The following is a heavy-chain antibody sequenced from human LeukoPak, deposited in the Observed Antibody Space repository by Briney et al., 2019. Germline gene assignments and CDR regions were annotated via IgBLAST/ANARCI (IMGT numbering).Heavy chain of an antibody. Sequence: PGGSLRLSCAVSGFTFSDYAMSWVRQAPGKGLEWVSAISGSGGSTYYADSVKGRFTISRDNSKNTLYLQMNSLRAEDTAAYYCAKDPMITFGGVNDYWGQGTLVTVSS. V-gene: IGHV3-23*01. D-gene: IGHD3-16*01. CDR3: AKDPMITFGGVNDY. CDR1: GFTFSDYA. CDR2: ISGSGGST. J-gene: IGHJ4*02.